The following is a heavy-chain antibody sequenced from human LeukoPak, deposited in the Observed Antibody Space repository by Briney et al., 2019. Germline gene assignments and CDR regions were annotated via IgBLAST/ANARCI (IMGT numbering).Heavy chain of an antibody. CDR3: ARPSDYGDYIDY. CDR2: INPNSGAT. J-gene: IGHJ4*02. CDR1: GYTFTDYY. V-gene: IGHV1-2*02. D-gene: IGHD4-17*01. Sequence: ASVKVSCKGSGYTFTDYYMHWVRQPPGQGLEWMGRINPNSGATTYAEKFQGRVTLTRDTSISTVYMELYTLRSDDTAVYYCARPSDYGDYIDYWGQGTLVTVSS.